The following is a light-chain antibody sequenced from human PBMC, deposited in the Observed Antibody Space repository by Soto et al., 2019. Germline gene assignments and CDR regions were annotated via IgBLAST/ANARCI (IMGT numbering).Light chain of an antibody. CDR1: QSVSNN. CDR3: QQYNDWPPIT. J-gene: IGKJ5*01. CDR2: YAS. V-gene: IGKV3-15*01. Sequence: EIMMTQSPATLSVSPGESATLSCRASQSVSNNLAWYQHKPGQAPRLLIYYASTRATGIPARFSGSGSGTEFTLTVSSLQSEDFALYYCQQYNDWPPITFGQGTRLEIK.